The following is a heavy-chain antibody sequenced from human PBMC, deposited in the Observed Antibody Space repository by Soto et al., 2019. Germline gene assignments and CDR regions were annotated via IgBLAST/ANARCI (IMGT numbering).Heavy chain of an antibody. CDR3: ARGVVGATSAGLFDY. V-gene: IGHV4-34*01. D-gene: IGHD1-26*01. CDR1: GGSFSGYD. CDR2: INHSGST. Sequence: QVQLQQWGAGLLKPSETLSLTCAVYGGSFSGYDWSWIRQSPGKGLEWVGEINHSGSTNYNPSLKSRVTMPVDPSQNQFSLRLSSVTAADTAVYYCARGVVGATSAGLFDYWGQGTLVTVSS. J-gene: IGHJ4*02.